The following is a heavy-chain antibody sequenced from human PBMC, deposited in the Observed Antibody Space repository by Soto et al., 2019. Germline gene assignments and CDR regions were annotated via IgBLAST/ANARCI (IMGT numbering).Heavy chain of an antibody. D-gene: IGHD3-10*01. V-gene: IGHV1-69*01. CDR3: ASVTSMVRRVIDNWFDP. CDR1: GGTFSSYA. CDR2: IIPMYGPA. Sequence: QVPLVQSGAEVKKPGSSVTVSCKASGGTFSSYAIHWVRQAPGQGLEWMGGIIPMYGPAKYAQRFQGRVTITADESTTTVYTELTSLTSQDTAVYYCASVTSMVRRVIDNWFDPWGHGTLVTVSS. J-gene: IGHJ5*02.